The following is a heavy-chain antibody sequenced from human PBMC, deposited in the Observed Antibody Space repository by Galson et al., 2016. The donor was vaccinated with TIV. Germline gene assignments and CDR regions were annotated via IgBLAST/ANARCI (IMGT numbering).Heavy chain of an antibody. CDR1: GDTSSSYI. CDR2: INRRGTS. J-gene: IGHJ4*02. V-gene: IGHV4-34*01. CDR3: GRPKMRIRSFTY. D-gene: IGHD2-21*01. Sequence: SCKASGDTSSSYIINWVRQAPGKGLEWIGEINRRGTSNYNPSLQSRVTVSLDRSKNQISLQLRSVRASDTAVYYCGRPKMRIRSFTYWGQGTPVTVSS.